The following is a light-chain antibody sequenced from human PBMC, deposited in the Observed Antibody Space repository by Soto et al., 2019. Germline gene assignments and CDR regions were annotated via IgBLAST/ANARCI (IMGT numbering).Light chain of an antibody. Sequence: EIVMTQSPATLSVSPGERATLSCRASQSVSSNLAWYQQKPGQAPRLLISGASTRATGISARFSGSGSGTEFTLTISSLQSEDFAVYYCQQYNSWPYTFGQGTKLEIK. V-gene: IGKV3-15*01. J-gene: IGKJ2*01. CDR3: QQYNSWPYT. CDR1: QSVSSN. CDR2: GAS.